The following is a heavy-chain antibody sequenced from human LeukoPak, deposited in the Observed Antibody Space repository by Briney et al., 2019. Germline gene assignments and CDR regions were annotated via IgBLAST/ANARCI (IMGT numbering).Heavy chain of an antibody. J-gene: IGHJ3*02. CDR3: ARDVADAFDI. Sequence: GRSLRLSCAASGFSFSSYGMHWVRQAPGKGLEWVALTSYDGSNKYYADSVKGRFTISRDNSKNTLYLQMNSLRAEDTAVYYCARDVADAFDIWGQGTMVTVSS. CDR2: TSYDGSNK. V-gene: IGHV3-30*03. D-gene: IGHD2-15*01. CDR1: GFSFSSYG.